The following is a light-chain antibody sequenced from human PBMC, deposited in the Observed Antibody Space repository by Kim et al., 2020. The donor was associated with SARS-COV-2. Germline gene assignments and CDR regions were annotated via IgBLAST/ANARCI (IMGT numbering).Light chain of an antibody. CDR3: SSYTSRSTLV. CDR2: GVS. Sequence: GQAITISCTGTSADVGGYTYVSWYQQHPDNAPKLMIYGVSNRPSGVAIRFSGSKAGNTASLTISGLQAEDEADYYCSSYTSRSTLVFGGGTQLTVL. V-gene: IGLV2-14*03. J-gene: IGLJ2*01. CDR1: SADVGGYTY.